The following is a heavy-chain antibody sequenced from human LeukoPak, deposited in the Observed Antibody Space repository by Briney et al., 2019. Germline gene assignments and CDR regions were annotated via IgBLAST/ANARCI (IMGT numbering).Heavy chain of an antibody. CDR3: ARVVTIFGVVYFDY. CDR1: GYTFTREG. D-gene: IGHD3-3*01. Sequence: SLNVYCKIAGYTFTREGISWLRQAPGQGLEWMGWISAYNGNTNYAQKLQGRVTMTTDTSTSTAYMELRSLRSDDTAVYYYARVVTIFGVVYFDYWGQGTLVTVSS. J-gene: IGHJ4*02. V-gene: IGHV1-18*01. CDR2: ISAYNGNT.